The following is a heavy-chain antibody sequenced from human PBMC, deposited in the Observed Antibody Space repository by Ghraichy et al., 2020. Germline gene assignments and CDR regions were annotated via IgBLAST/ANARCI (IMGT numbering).Heavy chain of an antibody. CDR2: ISAYNGNT. CDR3: ARDVRDRYYDFWSGYYGAFDI. V-gene: IGHV1-18*04. CDR1: GYTFTSYG. J-gene: IGHJ3*02. D-gene: IGHD3-3*01. Sequence: ASVKVSCKASGYTFTSYGISWVRQAPGQGLEWMGWISAYNGNTNYAQKLQGRVTMTTDTSTSTAYMELRSLRSDDTAVYYCARDVRDRYYDFWSGYYGAFDIWGQGTMVTVSS.